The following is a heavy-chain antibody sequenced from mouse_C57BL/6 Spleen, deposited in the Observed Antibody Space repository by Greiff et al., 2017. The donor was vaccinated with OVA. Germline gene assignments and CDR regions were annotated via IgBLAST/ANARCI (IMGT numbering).Heavy chain of an antibody. CDR1: GFSLTSYG. CDR2: IWSGGST. Sequence: VQLVESGPGLVQPSQSLSITCTVSGFSLTSYGVHWVRQSPGKGLEWLGVIWSGGSTDYNAAFISRLSISKDNSKSQVFFKMNSLQADDTAIYYCARPLGYGSSYYYAMDYWGQGTSVTVSS. V-gene: IGHV2-2*01. CDR3: ARPLGYGSSYYYAMDY. D-gene: IGHD1-1*01. J-gene: IGHJ4*01.